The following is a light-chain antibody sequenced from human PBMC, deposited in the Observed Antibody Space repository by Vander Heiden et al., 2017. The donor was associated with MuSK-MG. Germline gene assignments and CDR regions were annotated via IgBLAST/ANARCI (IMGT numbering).Light chain of an antibody. CDR3: QQSDSTPLT. V-gene: IGKV1-39*01. CDR1: QSISSY. Sequence: IQMTQSPSSLSASVGDRVTITCRASQSISSYLNWYQQKPGKAPKLLIYAASSLQSGVPSRFSGSGSGTDFTLTISRLQPEDFATYYCQQSDSTPLTFGGGTKVXIK. J-gene: IGKJ4*01. CDR2: AAS.